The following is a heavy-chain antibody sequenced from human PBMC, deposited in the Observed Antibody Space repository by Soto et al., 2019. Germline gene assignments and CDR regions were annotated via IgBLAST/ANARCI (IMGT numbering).Heavy chain of an antibody. J-gene: IGHJ5*02. Sequence: SETLSLTCAVYGGSFSGYYWSWICQPPGKGLEWIGEINHSGSTNYNPSLKSRVTISVDTSKNQFSLKLSSVTAADTAVYYCATHGVVVPAAGNSSATNNWFDPWGQGTLVTVSS. D-gene: IGHD2-2*01. CDR2: INHSGST. CDR1: GGSFSGYY. CDR3: ATHGVVVPAAGNSSATNNWFDP. V-gene: IGHV4-34*01.